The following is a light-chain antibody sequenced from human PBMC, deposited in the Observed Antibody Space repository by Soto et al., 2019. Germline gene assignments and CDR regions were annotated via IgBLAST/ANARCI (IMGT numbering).Light chain of an antibody. CDR2: GAS. V-gene: IGKV1-39*01. CDR1: QGVGSH. Sequence: DIQMIQSPSSVSALIGDRVTITCRASQGVGSHVNWYQQKPGKAPNLLIHGASNLQSGAPSAFSGSGSGTDFTLTIISLHPEDFATYYSQQNYRAPLTLGGGTKVEIK. J-gene: IGKJ4*01. CDR3: QQNYRAPLT.